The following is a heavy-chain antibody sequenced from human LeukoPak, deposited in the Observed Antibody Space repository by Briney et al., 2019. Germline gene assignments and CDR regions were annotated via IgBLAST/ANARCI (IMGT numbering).Heavy chain of an antibody. V-gene: IGHV4-4*09. Sequence: SSETLSLTCTVFGGSISSYYWSWIRQPPGKGLEWIGYIYTSGSTNYNPSLKSRVTISVDTSKNQFSLKLSSVTAADTAVYYCARRGYSYGYHFDYWGQGTLVTVSS. CDR2: IYTSGST. J-gene: IGHJ4*02. D-gene: IGHD5-18*01. CDR1: GGSISSYY. CDR3: ARRGYSYGYHFDY.